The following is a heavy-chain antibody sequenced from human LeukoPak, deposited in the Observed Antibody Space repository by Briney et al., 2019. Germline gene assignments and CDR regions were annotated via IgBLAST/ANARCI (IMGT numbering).Heavy chain of an antibody. Sequence: SETLSLTCTVSGVSISSSNNFWGWIRQPPGKGLEWIGSMHYRGTTYYIPSLKSRVTISVDTSKNQFSLKLSSVTAADTAVYYCVRHEEEDGYNAKTFDFWGQGTLVTVSS. D-gene: IGHD5-24*01. V-gene: IGHV4-39*01. CDR3: VRHEEEDGYNAKTFDF. CDR1: GVSISSSNNF. J-gene: IGHJ4*02. CDR2: MHYRGTT.